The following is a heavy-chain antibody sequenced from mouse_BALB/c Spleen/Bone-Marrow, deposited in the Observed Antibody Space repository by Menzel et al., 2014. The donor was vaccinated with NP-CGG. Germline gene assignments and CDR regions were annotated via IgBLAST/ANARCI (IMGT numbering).Heavy chain of an antibody. CDR2: ISSGGSYT. Sequence: EVQRVESGGGLVKPGGSLKLSCAASGFTSSSYTMSWVRQTPEKRLEWVATISSGGSYTYYPDSVKGRFTISRDNAKNTLYLQMSSLKSEDTAMYYCTRDGKGNYDYAMDYWGQGTSVTVSS. V-gene: IGHV5-6-4*01. D-gene: IGHD2-1*01. J-gene: IGHJ4*01. CDR1: GFTSSSYT. CDR3: TRDGKGNYDYAMDY.